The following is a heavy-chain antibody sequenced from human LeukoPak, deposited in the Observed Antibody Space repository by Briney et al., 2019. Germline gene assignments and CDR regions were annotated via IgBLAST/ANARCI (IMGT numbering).Heavy chain of an antibody. CDR3: ARDGSGYWGGSHRFDY. Sequence: GASVKVSCKVSGYTLTELSMHWVRQAPGKGLEWMGGFDPEDGETIYAQKFQGRVAMTEDTSTDTAYMELSSLRSEDTAVYYCARDGSGYWGGSHRFDYWGQGTLVTVSS. V-gene: IGHV1-24*01. D-gene: IGHD5-12*01. CDR1: GYTLTELS. CDR2: FDPEDGET. J-gene: IGHJ4*02.